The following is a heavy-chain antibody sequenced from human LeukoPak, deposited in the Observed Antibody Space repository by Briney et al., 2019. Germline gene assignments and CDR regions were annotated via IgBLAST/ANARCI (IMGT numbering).Heavy chain of an antibody. CDR2: IIPIFGTA. CDR3: AGVSFSSGWYRDY. CDR1: GGTFSSYA. Sequence: SVKVSCKASGGTFSSYAISWVRQAPGQGLEWMGGIIPIFGTANYAQKFQGRVTITADESTSTAYMELSSLRSEDTAVYYCAGVSFSSGWYRDYWGQGTLVAVSS. J-gene: IGHJ4*02. V-gene: IGHV1-69*13. D-gene: IGHD6-19*01.